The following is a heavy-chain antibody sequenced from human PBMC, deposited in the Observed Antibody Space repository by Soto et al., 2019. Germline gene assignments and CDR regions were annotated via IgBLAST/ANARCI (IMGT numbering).Heavy chain of an antibody. J-gene: IGHJ6*02. Sequence: ASVKVSCKASGYTFTSYYMHWVRQAPGQGLEWMGIINPSGGSTSYAQKFPGRVTMTRDTSTSTVYMELSSLRSEDTAVYYCARERSRRDCSLPLYYYYYGMDVWGQGTTVTVSS. V-gene: IGHV1-46*01. CDR3: ARERSRRDCSLPLYYYYYGMDV. CDR1: GYTFTSYY. CDR2: INPSGGST. D-gene: IGHD2-15*01.